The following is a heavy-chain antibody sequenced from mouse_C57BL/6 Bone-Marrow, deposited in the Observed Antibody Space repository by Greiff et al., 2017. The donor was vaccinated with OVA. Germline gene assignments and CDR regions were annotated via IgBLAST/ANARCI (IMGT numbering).Heavy chain of an antibody. CDR1: GYTFTSYW. V-gene: IGHV1-50*01. CDR3: ARKGTTVVEGY. D-gene: IGHD1-1*01. Sequence: QVQLQQPGAELVKPGASVKLSCKASGYTFTSYWMQWVKQRPGQGLEWIGEIDTSDSYTNYNQKFKGKASLTVDTPSSTAYMQLSSLTSEDSAVYYCARKGTTVVEGYWGQGTTLTVSS. J-gene: IGHJ2*01. CDR2: IDTSDSYT.